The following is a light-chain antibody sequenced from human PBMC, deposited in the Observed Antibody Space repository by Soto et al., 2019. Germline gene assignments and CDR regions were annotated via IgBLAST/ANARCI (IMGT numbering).Light chain of an antibody. CDR3: QQRSNWPPMYT. CDR1: QSVSSY. J-gene: IGKJ2*01. CDR2: DAS. V-gene: IGKV3-11*01. Sequence: EIVLTQSTATLSLSPGERATLSCRASQSVSSYLAWYQQKPGQAPRLLIYDASNRATGIPARFSGSESGTDFTLTISILEPEDYAVYYCQQRSNWPPMYTFGQGTKLEIK.